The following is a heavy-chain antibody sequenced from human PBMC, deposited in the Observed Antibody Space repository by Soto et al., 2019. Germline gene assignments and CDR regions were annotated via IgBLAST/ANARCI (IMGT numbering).Heavy chain of an antibody. J-gene: IGHJ5*02. Sequence: PSETLSLTCTVSGGSISSGDYYWSWIRQPPGKSLEWIGYIYYSGSTYYKHSLTSRVTISVDTSKNQFSLKLSSVTAADTAVYCCVREGDQPQDWYDLWGRGTLDTVSS. CDR1: GGSISSGDYY. CDR2: IYYSGST. CDR3: VREGDQPQDWYDL. V-gene: IGHV4-30-4*02.